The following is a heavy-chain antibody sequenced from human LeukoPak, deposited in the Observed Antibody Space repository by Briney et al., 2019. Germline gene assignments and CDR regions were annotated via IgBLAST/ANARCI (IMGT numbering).Heavy chain of an antibody. J-gene: IGHJ4*01. CDR1: GGSISTSSYY. CDR3: AKSDGYGLIDY. Sequence: PSETLSLTCTVSGGSISTSSYYWGWIRQPPGKGLEWIGNIYSSGSTYYNASLKSRVTISVDTSRNQVSLKLTFLTAADTAVYYCAKSDGYGLIDYWGQGTLVTVSS. D-gene: IGHD2-21*02. V-gene: IGHV4-39*01. CDR2: IYSSGST.